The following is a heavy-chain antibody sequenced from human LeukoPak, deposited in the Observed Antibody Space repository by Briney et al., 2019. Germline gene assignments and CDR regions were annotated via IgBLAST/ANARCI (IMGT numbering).Heavy chain of an antibody. D-gene: IGHD3-10*01. CDR2: IYYSGST. CDR1: GGSISSSSYY. CDR3: ARLTVLLWFGETSNPDY. J-gene: IGHJ4*02. Sequence: SETLSLTCTVSGGSISSSSYYWGWLRQPPGKGLEWIVCIYYSGSTYYNPSLKSRVTISVDTSKNQFSLKLSSVTAADTAVYYCARLTVLLWFGETSNPDYWGQGTLVTVSS. V-gene: IGHV4-39*01.